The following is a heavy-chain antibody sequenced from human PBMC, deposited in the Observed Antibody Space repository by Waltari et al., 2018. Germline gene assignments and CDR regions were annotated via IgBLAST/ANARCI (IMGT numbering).Heavy chain of an antibody. CDR3: ARAHCSGGSCYYYYYMDV. CDR2: IYTSGST. Sequence: QVQLQESGPGLVKPSETLSLTCTVSGGSISSYYWSWIRQPAGKGLEWIVRIYTSGSTNYNPSLKSRVTMSVDTSKNQFSLKLSSVTAADTAVYYCARAHCSGGSCYYYYYMDVWGKGTTVTISS. V-gene: IGHV4-4*07. D-gene: IGHD2-15*01. CDR1: GGSISSYY. J-gene: IGHJ6*03.